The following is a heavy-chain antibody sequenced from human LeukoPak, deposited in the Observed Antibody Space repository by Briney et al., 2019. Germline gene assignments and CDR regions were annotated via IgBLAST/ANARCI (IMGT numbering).Heavy chain of an antibody. J-gene: IGHJ4*02. CDR1: GGSISSSSYY. CDR2: INHSGST. CDR3: ARSSGYYDFWSGYYTPYFDY. D-gene: IGHD3-3*01. Sequence: SETLSLTCTVSGGSISSSSYYWGWIRQPPGKGLEWIGEINHSGSTNYNPSLKSRVTISVDTSKNQFPLKLSSVTAADTAVYYCARSSGYYDFWSGYYTPYFDYWGQGTLVTVSS. V-gene: IGHV4-39*06.